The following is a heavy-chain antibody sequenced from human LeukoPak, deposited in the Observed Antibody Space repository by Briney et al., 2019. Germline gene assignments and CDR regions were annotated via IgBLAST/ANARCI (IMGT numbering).Heavy chain of an antibody. CDR3: AGGIAAGGFDY. J-gene: IGHJ4*02. D-gene: IGHD6-13*01. CDR2: TYYRSKRYN. V-gene: IGHV6-1*01. CDR1: GDSVSNKNDA. Sequence: TSQTLALTCAISGDSVSNKNDAWNWIRQSPLRGLEWLGRTYYRSKRYNEYAVSVKSRIAINPDAPKNQFSLQLNSVTPEDTAVYYCAGGIAAGGFDYWGQGTLVTVSS.